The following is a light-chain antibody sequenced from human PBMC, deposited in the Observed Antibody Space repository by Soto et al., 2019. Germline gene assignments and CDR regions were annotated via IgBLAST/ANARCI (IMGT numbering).Light chain of an antibody. CDR1: SSDIGGSKY. CDR2: EVT. Sequence: QSVLTQPASLSGSPGQSITISCTGTSSDIGGSKYVSWYQQHPGKAPKLMIYEVTYRPSGVSDRFSGSKSGNTASLTVSALQAEDEADYYCQSYDTSLSGPLFGGGTKVTVL. V-gene: IGLV2-14*01. J-gene: IGLJ2*01. CDR3: QSYDTSLSGPL.